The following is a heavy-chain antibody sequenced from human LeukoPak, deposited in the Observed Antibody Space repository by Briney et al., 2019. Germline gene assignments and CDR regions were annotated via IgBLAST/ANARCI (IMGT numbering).Heavy chain of an antibody. CDR1: GYTFTNYH. Sequence: ASVTLSCTASGYTFTNYHMHWVRQAPGQGLEWLGIINPSGGSTNYAQKFQGRVTMTRDTSTSTVYLELSSLRSEDTAVYYCARVRAAGPYGMDVWGQGTTVAVSS. V-gene: IGHV1-46*01. J-gene: IGHJ6*02. CDR3: ARVRAAGPYGMDV. CDR2: INPSGGST. D-gene: IGHD6-13*01.